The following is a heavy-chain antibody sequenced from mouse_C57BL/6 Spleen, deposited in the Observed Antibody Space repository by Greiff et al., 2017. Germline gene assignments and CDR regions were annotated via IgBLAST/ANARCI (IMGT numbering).Heavy chain of an antibody. V-gene: IGHV1-15*01. CDR3: TRGITTVALYYYAMDY. J-gene: IGHJ4*01. D-gene: IGHD1-1*01. Sequence: VQLQQSGAELVRPGASVTLSRQASGYTFTDYEMHWVKQTPVHGLEWIGAIDPETGGTAYNQKFKGKAILTADNSSNTSYMELRSLTSEDSAVYYCTRGITTVALYYYAMDYWGQGTSVTVSS. CDR2: IDPETGGT. CDR1: GYTFTDYE.